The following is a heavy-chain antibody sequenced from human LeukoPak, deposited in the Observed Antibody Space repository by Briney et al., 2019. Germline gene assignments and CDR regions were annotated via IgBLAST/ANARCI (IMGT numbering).Heavy chain of an antibody. Sequence: ASVKVSCKASGYTFTGYYMHWVRQAPGQGLEWMGWINPNSGGTNYAQKFQGRVTMTRDTSISTAYMELSRLRSDDTAVYYCARDPARGWYYFDYWGQGTLVTVSS. V-gene: IGHV1-2*02. CDR2: INPNSGGT. CDR1: GYTFTGYY. CDR3: ARDPARGWYYFDY. J-gene: IGHJ4*02. D-gene: IGHD6-19*01.